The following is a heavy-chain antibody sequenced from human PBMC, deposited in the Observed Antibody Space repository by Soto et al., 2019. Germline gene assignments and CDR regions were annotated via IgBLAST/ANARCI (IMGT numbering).Heavy chain of an antibody. CDR1: GGTFSSYA. CDR3: ARGLRFLEWLCDY. D-gene: IGHD3-3*01. CDR2: IIPIFGTA. J-gene: IGHJ4*02. V-gene: IGHV1-69*13. Sequence: ASVKVSCKASGGTFSSYAISWVRQAPGQGLEWMGGIIPIFGTANYAQKFQGRVTITADESTSTAYMELSSLRSEDTAVYYCARGLRFLEWLCDYWGQGTLGTVSS.